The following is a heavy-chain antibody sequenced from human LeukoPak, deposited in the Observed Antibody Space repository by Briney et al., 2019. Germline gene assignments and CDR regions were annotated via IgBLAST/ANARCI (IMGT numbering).Heavy chain of an antibody. CDR1: GFTFSSYA. J-gene: IGHJ4*02. CDR2: ISYDGSNK. Sequence: PGGSLRLSCAASGFTFSSYAMHWVRQAPGKGLEWVAVISYDGSNKYYADSVKGRFTISRDDSKNTLYLQMNNLRAEDTAIYYCAYSKARGWLLLPYFDYWGQGTLVTVSS. CDR3: AYSKARGWLLLPYFDY. D-gene: IGHD3-22*01. V-gene: IGHV3-30-3*01.